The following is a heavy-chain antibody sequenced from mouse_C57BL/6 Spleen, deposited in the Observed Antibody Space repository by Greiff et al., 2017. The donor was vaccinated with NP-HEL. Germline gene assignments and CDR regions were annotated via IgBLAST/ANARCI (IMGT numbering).Heavy chain of an antibody. J-gene: IGHJ1*03. CDR2: IYPGDGDT. V-gene: IGHV1-82*01. CDR1: GYAFSSSW. D-gene: IGHD1-1*01. CDR3: ARSAYYYGSSYEDWYFDV. Sequence: QVQLQQSGPELVKPGASVKISCKASGYAFSSSWMNWVKQRPGKGLEWIGRIYPGDGDTNYTGKFKGKATLTADKSSSTAYMQLGSLTSEDSAVYFCARSAYYYGSSYEDWYFDVWGTGTTVTVSS.